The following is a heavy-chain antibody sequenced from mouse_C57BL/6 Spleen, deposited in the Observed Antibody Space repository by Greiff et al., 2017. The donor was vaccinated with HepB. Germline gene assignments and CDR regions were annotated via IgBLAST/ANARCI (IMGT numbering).Heavy chain of an antibody. D-gene: IGHD1-1*01. CDR3: TRNYYGSPWFGY. CDR1: GYTFTDYE. Sequence: VQGVESGAELVRPGASVTLSCKASGYTFTDYEMHWVKQTPVHGLEWIGAIDPETGGTAYNQKFKGKAILTADKSSSTAYMELRSLTSEDSAVYYCTRNYYGSPWFGYWGQGTLVTVSA. V-gene: IGHV1-15*01. J-gene: IGHJ3*01. CDR2: IDPETGGT.